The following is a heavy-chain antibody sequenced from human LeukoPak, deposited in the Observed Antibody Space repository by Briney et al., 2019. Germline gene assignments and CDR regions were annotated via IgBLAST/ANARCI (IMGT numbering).Heavy chain of an antibody. D-gene: IGHD3-3*01. CDR2: ISGYNGNT. CDR1: GHTFTTYG. Sequence: ASVKVSCKASGHTFTTYGISWVRQAPGQGLEWMGWISGYNGNTYYAQKFQGRVTMTTDTSTSTAYMELRSLRSDDTAVYYCARDFAFWSGEDVFDVWGQGTVVTVSS. V-gene: IGHV1-18*01. J-gene: IGHJ3*01. CDR3: ARDFAFWSGEDVFDV.